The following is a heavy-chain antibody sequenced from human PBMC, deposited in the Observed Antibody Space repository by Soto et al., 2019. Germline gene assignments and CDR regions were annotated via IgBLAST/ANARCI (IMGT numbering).Heavy chain of an antibody. V-gene: IGHV1-3*01. D-gene: IGHD5-12*01. CDR3: ARLVIGYSGYDFRGDWFDP. CDR2: INAGNGNT. J-gene: IGHJ5*02. CDR1: GYTFTSYA. Sequence: ASVKVSCKASGYTFTSYAMHWVRQAPGQRLEWMGWINAGNGNTKYSQKFQGRVTITRETSASTAYMELSSLRSEDTAVYYCARLVIGYSGYDFRGDWFDPWGQGTLVTVSS.